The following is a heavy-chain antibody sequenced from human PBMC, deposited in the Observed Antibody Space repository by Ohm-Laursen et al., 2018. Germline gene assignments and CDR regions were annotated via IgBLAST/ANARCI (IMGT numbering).Heavy chain of an antibody. CDR2: IYNGGST. CDR1: GFTVSNNY. D-gene: IGHD2-2*03. V-gene: IGHV3-66*01. Sequence: SLRLSCAASGFTVSNNYMSWVRQAPGKGLEWVSIIYNGGSTYYADSVRGRFTISKDNSKNTLYLQMNSLRAEDTAVYYCAKVDRASYFDYWGQGTLVTVSS. CDR3: AKVDRASYFDY. J-gene: IGHJ4*02.